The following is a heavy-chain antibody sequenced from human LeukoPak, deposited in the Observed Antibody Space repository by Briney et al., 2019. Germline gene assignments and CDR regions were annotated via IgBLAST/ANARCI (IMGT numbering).Heavy chain of an antibody. D-gene: IGHD1-20*01. CDR3: ARGGRYNWKRIDY. CDR1: GGSFSGYY. V-gene: IGHV4-34*01. Sequence: PSETLSLTCAVYGGSFSGYYWSWIRQPPGKGLEWIGEIKHSGSTNYNPSLKSRVTISVDTSKNQFSLKLSSVTAADTAVYYCARGGRYNWKRIDYWGQGTLVTVSS. CDR2: IKHSGST. J-gene: IGHJ4*02.